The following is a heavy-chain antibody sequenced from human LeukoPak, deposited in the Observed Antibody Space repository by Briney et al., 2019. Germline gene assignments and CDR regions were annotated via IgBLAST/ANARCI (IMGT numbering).Heavy chain of an antibody. J-gene: IGHJ4*02. Sequence: SETLSLTCAVSGGSISTYYWSWIRQSPGKGLEWIGYIYHNGDTRYNPSLKSRVTISVDTSKNHFSLQLTSVTTADTAVYYCAREGYSASDFDSWGQGTLVTVSS. CDR1: GGSISTYY. D-gene: IGHD2-21*01. V-gene: IGHV4-59*01. CDR2: IYHNGDT. CDR3: AREGYSASDFDS.